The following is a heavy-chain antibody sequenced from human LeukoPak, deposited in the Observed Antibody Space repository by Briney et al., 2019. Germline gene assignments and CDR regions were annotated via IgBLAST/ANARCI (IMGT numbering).Heavy chain of an antibody. CDR3: AKVGYYDSSGYYYDYFDY. CDR2: ISGSGGST. CDR1: GFTFSSYA. J-gene: IGHJ4*02. Sequence: AGESLRLSCAASGFTFSSYAMSWVRQAPGKGLEWVSAISGSGGSTYYADSVKGRFTISRDNSKNTLYLQMNSLRAEDTAVYYCAKVGYYDSSGYYYDYFDYWGQGTLVTVSS. V-gene: IGHV3-23*01. D-gene: IGHD3-22*01.